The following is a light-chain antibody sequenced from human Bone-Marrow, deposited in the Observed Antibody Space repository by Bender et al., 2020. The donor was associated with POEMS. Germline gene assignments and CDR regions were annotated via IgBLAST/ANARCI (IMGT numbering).Light chain of an antibody. CDR2: EGN. CDR1: SSDFGGYYL. CDR3: AAWEDSLNGWV. J-gene: IGLJ3*02. Sequence: QSALTQPASVSGFPGQSITISCTGTSSDFGGYYLVSWFQQHPGKVPKLMIYEGNKRPSGVPDRFSGSKSGTSASLAISGLQSEDEADYYCAAWEDSLNGWVFGGGTKLTVL. V-gene: IGLV2-14*02.